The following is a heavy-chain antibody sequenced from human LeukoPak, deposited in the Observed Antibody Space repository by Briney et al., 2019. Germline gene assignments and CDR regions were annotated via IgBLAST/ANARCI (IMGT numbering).Heavy chain of an antibody. Sequence: GGSLRLSCAASGFIFANYWMSLVRQAPGKGLEWVANIRQDGSEKFYVDSVKGRFTISRDNDKSSLYLQMNSLRAEDTAVYYCGRHRSGSGTYFIDYWGQGTLVSVSS. V-gene: IGHV3-7*01. CDR2: IRQDGSEK. CDR3: GRHRSGSGTYFIDY. CDR1: GFIFANYW. J-gene: IGHJ4*02. D-gene: IGHD3-10*01.